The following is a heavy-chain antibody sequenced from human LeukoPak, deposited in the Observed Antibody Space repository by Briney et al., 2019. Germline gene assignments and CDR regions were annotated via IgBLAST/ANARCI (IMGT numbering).Heavy chain of an antibody. J-gene: IGHJ4*02. D-gene: IGHD5-24*01. Sequence: GGSLRLSCAASGFTVSSNYMSWVRQAPGKGLQCVSVLYSGGSTYYADSVKGRFTISRDNSKNTLYLQMNSLRAEDTAVHYCARGRDAYNPIDYWGQGTLVTVSS. V-gene: IGHV3-53*01. CDR1: GFTVSSNY. CDR2: LYSGGST. CDR3: ARGRDAYNPIDY.